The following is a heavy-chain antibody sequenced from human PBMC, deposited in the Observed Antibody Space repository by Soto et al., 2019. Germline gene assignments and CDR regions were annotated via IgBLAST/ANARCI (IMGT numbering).Heavy chain of an antibody. D-gene: IGHD2-15*01. CDR2: INHSGST. V-gene: IGHV4-34*01. J-gene: IGHJ6*02. CDR3: ARVRSIVFYQYYYYVMDV. Sequence: NPSETLSLTCAVYGGSFSGYYWSWIRQPPGKGLEWIGEINHSGSTNYNPSLKSRVTISVDTSKNQFSLKLSPVTAADTAGYYCARVRSIVFYQYYYYVMDVWGQGTAVTVSS. CDR1: GGSFSGYY.